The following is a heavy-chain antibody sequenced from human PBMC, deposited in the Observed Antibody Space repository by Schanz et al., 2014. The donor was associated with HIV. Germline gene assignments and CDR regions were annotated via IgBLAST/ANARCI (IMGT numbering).Heavy chain of an antibody. CDR1: GFMFSNYG. J-gene: IGHJ6*02. CDR2: IWHDGSNK. V-gene: IGHV3-33*01. Sequence: QEHLVESGGGVVQPGRSVRLSCAASGFMFSNYGMHWVRQAPGKGLEWVAVIWHDGSNKFYADSVKGRFTISRDNSKNTLFLQMDSLRAEDTAVYFCATELIFSGSYSYYLDMDVWGQGTTVTVSS. CDR3: ATELIFSGSYSYYLDMDV. D-gene: IGHD2-21*01.